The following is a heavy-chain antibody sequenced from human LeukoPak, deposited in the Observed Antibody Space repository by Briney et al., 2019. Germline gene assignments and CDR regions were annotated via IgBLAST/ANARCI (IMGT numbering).Heavy chain of an antibody. J-gene: IGHJ3*02. CDR2: INHSGST. CDR3: ARGLDSSGWYDAFDI. CDR1: GVSFSGYY. D-gene: IGHD6-19*01. V-gene: IGHV4-34*01. Sequence: PSETLSLTCAVYGVSFSGYYWSWIRQPPGKGLEWIGEINHSGSTNYNPSLKSRVTISVDTSKNQFSLKLSSVTAADTAVYYCARGLDSSGWYDAFDIWGQGTMVTVSS.